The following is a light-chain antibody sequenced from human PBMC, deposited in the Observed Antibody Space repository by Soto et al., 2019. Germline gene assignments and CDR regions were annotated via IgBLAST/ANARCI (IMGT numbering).Light chain of an antibody. CDR1: QSISSY. V-gene: IGKV1-39*01. CDR2: AAS. CDR3: QQSYSTLWT. Sequence: DIQMTQSPSSLSASVGDRVTITCRASQSISSYLNWYQQKPGKAPRLLIYAASILQSGVPSRFSGSESGTDFTLTISSLQPEDFATYYCQQSYSTLWTFGQGTKVEIK. J-gene: IGKJ1*01.